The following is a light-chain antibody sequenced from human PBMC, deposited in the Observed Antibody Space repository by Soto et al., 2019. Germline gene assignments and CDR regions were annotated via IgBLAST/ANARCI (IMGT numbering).Light chain of an antibody. J-gene: IGLJ2*01. CDR3: AAWDDSLRVVL. Sequence: QSVLTHPPSASGTPGQSGTISWSCCRSKIGGYNYVYWFQQYPGTAPKVLVFGTNLRPSGVPDRFSASKSGTSGSLTISGLRFEDEADYYCAAWDDSLRVVLFGGGTKVTVL. CDR2: GTN. V-gene: IGLV1-47*02. CDR1: RSKIGGYNY.